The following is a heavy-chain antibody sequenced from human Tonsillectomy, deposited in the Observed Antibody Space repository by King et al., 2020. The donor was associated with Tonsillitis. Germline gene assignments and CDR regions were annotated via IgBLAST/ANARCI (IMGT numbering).Heavy chain of an antibody. CDR2: ISSSSSTI. CDR3: ARDLAMTTEGFGY. D-gene: IGHD4-17*01. V-gene: IGHV3-48*01. Sequence: VQLVESGGGLVQPGGSLRLSCAASGFTFSSYSMNWVRQAPGKGLEWVSYISSSSSTIYYADSVKGRFTISRDNAKNSLYLQMNSLRAEDTAVYYCARDLAMTTEGFGYWGQGTLVTVSS. J-gene: IGHJ4*02. CDR1: GFTFSSYS.